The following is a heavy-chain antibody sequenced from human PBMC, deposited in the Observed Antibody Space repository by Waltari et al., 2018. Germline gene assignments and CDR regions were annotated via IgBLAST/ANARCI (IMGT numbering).Heavy chain of an antibody. Sequence: EVQLVESGGGLVQPGGSLRLSCAASGFTFSSYWMHWVRQAPGKGLVWVSRMNRDGISTSYADSVKGLFTISRDNAKNTLYLQMNSLRAEDTAVYYCARAGRYSSSWYFWCQGTLVTVSS. J-gene: IGHJ4*02. D-gene: IGHD6-13*01. CDR3: ARAGRYSSSWYF. CDR2: MNRDGIST. V-gene: IGHV3-74*01. CDR1: GFTFSSYW.